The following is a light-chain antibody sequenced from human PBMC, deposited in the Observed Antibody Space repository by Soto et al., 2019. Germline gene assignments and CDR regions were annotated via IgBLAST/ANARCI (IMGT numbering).Light chain of an antibody. CDR1: QSISNY. CDR3: QQSYSTPYT. Sequence: DIHMTQSPSSLSASVGDRVTITCRASQSISNYLNWYQQKPGEAPNLLIYIASNLHSGVPSRFSGSGSGTDFTLTISSLQPEDFATYYCQQSYSTPYTFGQGTKVDIK. J-gene: IGKJ2*01. CDR2: IAS. V-gene: IGKV1-39*01.